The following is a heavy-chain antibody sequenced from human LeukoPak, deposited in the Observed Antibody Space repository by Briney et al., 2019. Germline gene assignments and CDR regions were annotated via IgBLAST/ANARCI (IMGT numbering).Heavy chain of an antibody. V-gene: IGHV4-59*12. CDR1: GGSISNYY. D-gene: IGHD2-2*01. CDR3: ARAPGYLCSSTSCYESLSFDY. CDR2: IYYSGST. Sequence: SETLSLTCTVSGGSISNYYWSWIRQPPGKGLEWIGYIYYSGSTNYNPSLKSRVTISVDTSKNQFSLKLNSVTAADTAVYYCARAPGYLCSSTSCYESLSFDYWGQGTLVTVSS. J-gene: IGHJ4*02.